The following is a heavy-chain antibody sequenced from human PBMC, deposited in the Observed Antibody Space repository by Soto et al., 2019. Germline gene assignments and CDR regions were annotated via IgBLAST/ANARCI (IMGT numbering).Heavy chain of an antibody. V-gene: IGHV1-69*02. CDR1: GDTFSTST. Sequence: QVHLVQSGAEVKKPGSSVKVSCKASGDTFSTSTINWVRQAPGQRLEWMGRIIPMLGMSNYALKFQGRVTSTADRSTTTVYLHLSSLRSDDTAVYYCARSYVSGSRAFDFWGQGTLVTVSS. D-gene: IGHD3-10*01. CDR2: IIPMLGMS. J-gene: IGHJ4*02. CDR3: ARSYVSGSRAFDF.